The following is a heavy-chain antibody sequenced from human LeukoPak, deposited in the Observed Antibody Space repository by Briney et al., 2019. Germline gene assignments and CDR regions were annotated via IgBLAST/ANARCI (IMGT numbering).Heavy chain of an antibody. Sequence: SETLSLTCAVYGGSFSGYYWSWIRQPPGKGLEWIGKINHSGSTNYNPSLKSRVTISVDTSKNQFSLKLSSVTAADTAVYYCATDGAVRGVIRHWGQGTLATVSS. CDR3: ATDGAVRGVIRH. CDR1: GGSFSGYY. V-gene: IGHV4-34*01. J-gene: IGHJ4*02. CDR2: INHSGST. D-gene: IGHD3-10*01.